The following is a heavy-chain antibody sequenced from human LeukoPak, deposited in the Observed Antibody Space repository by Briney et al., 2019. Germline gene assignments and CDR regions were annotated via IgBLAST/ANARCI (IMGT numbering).Heavy chain of an antibody. CDR1: GGSFSPYY. V-gene: IGHV4-34*01. Sequence: PSETLSLTCAVCGGSFSPYYWRWLRQPPGKGLEWLGEINHSGSTNYNPSLKSRVTISVDTSKNHFSLRLSSVTAADTAVYYCARGGFYCGGDCYVDYWGQGTLVTVSS. CDR3: ARGGFYCGGDCYVDY. CDR2: INHSGST. D-gene: IGHD2-21*02. J-gene: IGHJ4*02.